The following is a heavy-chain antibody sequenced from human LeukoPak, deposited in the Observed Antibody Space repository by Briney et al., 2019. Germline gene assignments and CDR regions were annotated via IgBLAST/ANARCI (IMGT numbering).Heavy chain of an antibody. J-gene: IGHJ4*02. CDR3: ARDYPTYSSGSGGFDY. V-gene: IGHV1-46*01. CDR1: GYTFTSYG. D-gene: IGHD6-19*01. CDR2: INPSGGST. Sequence: ASVKVSCKASGYTFTSYGISWVRQAPGQGLEWMGIINPSGGSTSYAQKFQGRVTMTRDTSTSTVYMELSSLRSEDTAVYYCARDYPTYSSGSGGFDYWGQGTLVTVSS.